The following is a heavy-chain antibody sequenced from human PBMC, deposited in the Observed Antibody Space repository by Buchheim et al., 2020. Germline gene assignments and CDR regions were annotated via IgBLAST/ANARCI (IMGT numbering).Heavy chain of an antibody. CDR2: IDTNTGNP. CDR1: GYNFYSHA. Sequence: QVQVVQSGSELKKPGASVKVSCKASGYNFYSHAMNWVRQAPGQGLEWMGWIDTNTGNPTYAQGFTGRFVFSLYPSVSTAYLQITSLRPEDTAVYYCARNSTSWTDYYNYGMDVWGQGTT. CDR3: ARNSTSWTDYYNYGMDV. V-gene: IGHV7-4-1*02. J-gene: IGHJ6*02. D-gene: IGHD6-13*01.